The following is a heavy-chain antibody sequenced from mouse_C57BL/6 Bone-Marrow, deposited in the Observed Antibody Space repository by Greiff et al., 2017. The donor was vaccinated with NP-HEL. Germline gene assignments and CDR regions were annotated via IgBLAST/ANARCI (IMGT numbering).Heavy chain of an antibody. Sequence: QVQLQQSGAELVRPGPSVKVSCKASGYAFTNYLIEWVKQRPGQGLEWIGVINPGSGGTNYNEKFKGKATLTADKSSSTAYMQLSSLTSEDSAVYFCARDGSSYVAWFAYWGQGTLVTVSA. CDR2: INPGSGGT. D-gene: IGHD1-1*01. V-gene: IGHV1-54*01. J-gene: IGHJ3*01. CDR1: GYAFTNYL. CDR3: ARDGSSYVAWFAY.